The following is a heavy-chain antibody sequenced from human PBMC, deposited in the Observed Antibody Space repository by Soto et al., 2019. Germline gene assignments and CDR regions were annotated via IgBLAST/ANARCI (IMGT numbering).Heavy chain of an antibody. J-gene: IGHJ6*02. CDR3: ARDRGSYSTSYYYGMDV. D-gene: IGHD1-26*01. CDR1: VGTFSSYA. Sequence: QVQLVQSGAEVKKPGSSGKVSCKDSVGTFSSYAISWVRQAPGRGLEWMGGIIPIFGTANYAQKFQGRVTITADESTSTAYMELSSLRSEDTAVYYCARDRGSYSTSYYYGMDVWGQGTTVTVSS. CDR2: IIPIFGTA. V-gene: IGHV1-69*12.